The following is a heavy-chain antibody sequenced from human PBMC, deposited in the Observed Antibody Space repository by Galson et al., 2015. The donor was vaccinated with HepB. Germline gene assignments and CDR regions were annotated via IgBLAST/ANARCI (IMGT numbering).Heavy chain of an antibody. CDR3: ARVAGPTTLIYFDN. CDR1: GGSIGSGIHY. V-gene: IGHV4-30-4*08. D-gene: IGHD5-12*01. Sequence: TLSLTCTVSGGSIGSGIHYWSWIRQSPGKGLEWIGYIYYSGSTYYNPSLKSRVSISIDTSKGQFSLKLKSVTAADTAVYYCARVAGPTTLIYFDNWGQGTLVTVSS. J-gene: IGHJ4*02. CDR2: IYYSGST.